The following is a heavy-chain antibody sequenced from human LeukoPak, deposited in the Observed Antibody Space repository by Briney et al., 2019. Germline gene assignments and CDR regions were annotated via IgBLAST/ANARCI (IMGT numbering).Heavy chain of an antibody. D-gene: IGHD5-18*01. J-gene: IGHJ4*02. V-gene: IGHV3-15*01. Sequence: GGSLRLSCAASGFTYSNAWMSWVRQAPGKGLEWVGRIKSKTGGGTTDYAAPVKGRFTISRDDSKNTLYLQMNSLKTEDTAVYYCTTLYSYGFFDYWGQGTLVTVSS. CDR2: IKSKTGGGTT. CDR1: GFTYSNAW. CDR3: TTLYSYGFFDY.